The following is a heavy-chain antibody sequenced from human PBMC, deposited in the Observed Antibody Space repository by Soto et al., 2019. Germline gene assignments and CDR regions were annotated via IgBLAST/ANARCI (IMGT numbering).Heavy chain of an antibody. CDR1: RSSLSNYY. J-gene: IGHJ4*02. CDR2: IFPTGIT. V-gene: IGHV4-4*07. D-gene: IGHD1-26*01. Sequence: QVQLQESGPGLLRPSETLSLTCTVSRSSLSNYYWSWIRQPAGKGLGWIGRIFPTGITDYNPSLRSRVTMSVDTSKNQFSLKLISLTAADTAVYYCARGSLGPDYWGPGTLVTVSS. CDR3: ARGSLGPDY.